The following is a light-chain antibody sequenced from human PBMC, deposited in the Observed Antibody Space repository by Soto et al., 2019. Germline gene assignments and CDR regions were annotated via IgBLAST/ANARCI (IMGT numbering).Light chain of an antibody. CDR3: QQYNSYPVT. CDR2: KAS. CDR1: QSISSW. Sequence: DIQMTQSPSNLSASVGDRVTITCRASQSISSWLAWYQPKPGKAPKLLIYKASSLGSGVPSRFSGSGSGTEFTLTISSLQPDDFASYYCQQYNSYPVTFRQGTKLEIK. J-gene: IGKJ2*01. V-gene: IGKV1-5*03.